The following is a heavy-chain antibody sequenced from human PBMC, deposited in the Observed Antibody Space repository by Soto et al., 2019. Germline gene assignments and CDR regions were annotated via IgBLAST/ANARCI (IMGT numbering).Heavy chain of an antibody. V-gene: IGHV3-13*01. Sequence: PGGSLRLSCAASGFTFSNYDMHWVRQAPGEGLEWVSRIGAASDTYYPVSVKGRFTVSRDNAKKSLYLKMNSLRAGDTAVYYCARGVLGPGDYYYGMDVWGQGTTVTVSS. CDR2: IGAASDT. D-gene: IGHD7-27*01. J-gene: IGHJ6*02. CDR3: ARGVLGPGDYYYGMDV. CDR1: GFTFSNYD.